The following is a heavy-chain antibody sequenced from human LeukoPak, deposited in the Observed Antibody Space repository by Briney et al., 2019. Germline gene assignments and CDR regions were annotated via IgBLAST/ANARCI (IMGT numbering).Heavy chain of an antibody. CDR3: ARLADCSSSSCRSFDY. CDR1: GYTFTNYY. D-gene: IGHD2-2*01. V-gene: IGHV1-46*01. Sequence: ASVKVSCKASGYTFTNYYMHWVRQAPGQGLEWMGIINPSGGTTTYAQSFQGRVTMTRDMSTSTVYMELSSLRSEDTAVYYCARLADCSSSSCRSFDYWGQGTLVTVSS. CDR2: INPSGGTT. J-gene: IGHJ4*02.